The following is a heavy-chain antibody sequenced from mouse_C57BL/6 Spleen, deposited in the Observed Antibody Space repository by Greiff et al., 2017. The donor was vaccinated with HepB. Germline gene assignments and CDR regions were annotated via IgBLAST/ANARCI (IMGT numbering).Heavy chain of an antibody. CDR2: INPNNGGT. V-gene: IGHV1-53*01. Sequence: QVQLQQPGTELVKPGASVKLSCKASGYTFTSYWMHWVKQRPGQGLEWIGNINPNNGGTNYNEKFKSKSTLTVDKSSSTAYMQLSSLTSEDSAVYYCARGGWLPHWYFDVWGTGTTVTVSS. D-gene: IGHD2-3*01. CDR3: ARGGWLPHWYFDV. CDR1: GYTFTSYW. J-gene: IGHJ1*03.